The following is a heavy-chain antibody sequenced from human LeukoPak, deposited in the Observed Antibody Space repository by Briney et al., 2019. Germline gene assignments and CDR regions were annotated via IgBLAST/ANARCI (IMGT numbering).Heavy chain of an antibody. Sequence: PSETLSLTCTVSGGSISSYYWSWIRRPAGKGLEWIGRIYTSGSTNYNPSLKSRVTMSVDTSKNQFSLKLSSVTAADTAVYYCARGKGHSSSWYAGGYYYYMDVWGKGTTVTISS. V-gene: IGHV4-4*07. CDR1: GGSISSYY. J-gene: IGHJ6*03. CDR3: ARGKGHSSSWYAGGYYYYMDV. CDR2: IYTSGST. D-gene: IGHD6-13*01.